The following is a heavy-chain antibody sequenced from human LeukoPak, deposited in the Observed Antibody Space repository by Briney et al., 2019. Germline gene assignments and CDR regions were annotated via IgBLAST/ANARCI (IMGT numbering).Heavy chain of an antibody. CDR2: IYTSGST. V-gene: IGHV4-4*07. Sequence: SETLSLTCTVSGGSISSYYWSWIRQPAGKGLEWIGCIYTSGSTNYNPSLKSRVTMSVDTSKNQFSLKLSSVTAADTAVYYCARDAYYDFWSGYSGSWFDPWGQGTLVTVSS. J-gene: IGHJ5*02. CDR1: GGSISSYY. CDR3: ARDAYYDFWSGYSGSWFDP. D-gene: IGHD3-3*01.